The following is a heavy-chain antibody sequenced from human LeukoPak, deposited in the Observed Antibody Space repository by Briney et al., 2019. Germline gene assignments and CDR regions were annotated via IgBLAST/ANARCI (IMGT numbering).Heavy chain of an antibody. V-gene: IGHV3-30*03. CDR2: ISYDGSNE. J-gene: IGHJ3*02. CDR3: AGVCDCYHSIVLHEGGFCI. CDR1: GFTFSSEV. D-gene: IGHD2-21*01. Sequence: GRSLRLSCAASGFTFSSEVMHWGRQAPGKGLEWVAVISYDGSNEYYADSVKGRFTISRDNSKNTLYLQMNSLRAEDTAVYYCAGVCDCYHSIVLHEGGFCIWGQGTMVTVSS.